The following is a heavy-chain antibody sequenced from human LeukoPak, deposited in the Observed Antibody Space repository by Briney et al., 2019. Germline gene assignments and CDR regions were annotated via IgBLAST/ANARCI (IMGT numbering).Heavy chain of an antibody. CDR3: ASAGKRGPYDFDF. D-gene: IGHD5-24*01. CDR1: GFSFDDYC. CDR2: INWNGDST. Sequence: PGGSLRLSCAASGFSFDDYCLSWVRQAPGKGLEWVSGINWNGDSTDYADSVKGRFTISRDNAKNSLYLQMNSLRAEDTAVYYCASAGKRGPYDFDFWGQGTMVTVSS. J-gene: IGHJ4*02. V-gene: IGHV3-20*04.